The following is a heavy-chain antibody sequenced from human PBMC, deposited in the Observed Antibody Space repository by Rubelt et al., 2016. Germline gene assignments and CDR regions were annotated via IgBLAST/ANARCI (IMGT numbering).Heavy chain of an antibody. D-gene: IGHD3-22*01. CDR1: GYTFTSYY. V-gene: IGHV1-46*01. J-gene: IGHJ4*02. Sequence: QVQLVQSGAEVKKPGASVKVSCKASGYTFTSYYMHWVRQAPGQGLEWMGIINPSGGSTGYAQKFQGRITMTRDTSTSTVYMELSSLRSEETAGDYCARANSGSGYFGIDYWGQGTLVTVSS. CDR2: INPSGGST. CDR3: ARANSGSGYFGIDY.